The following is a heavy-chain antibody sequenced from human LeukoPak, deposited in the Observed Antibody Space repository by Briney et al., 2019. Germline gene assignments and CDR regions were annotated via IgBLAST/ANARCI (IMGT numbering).Heavy chain of an antibody. Sequence: GGSLRLSCAASGFSFSNAWMTWVRQAPGKGLEWVGRVKRKTHGGTTQYGAPVKGRFAISRDDSKNTLYLQMNSLKTEDTGVYFCTTEVVVTSYFDYWGQGALVTVSS. D-gene: IGHD2-21*02. V-gene: IGHV3-15*01. CDR1: GFSFSNAW. CDR2: VKRKTHGGTT. J-gene: IGHJ4*02. CDR3: TTEVVVTSYFDY.